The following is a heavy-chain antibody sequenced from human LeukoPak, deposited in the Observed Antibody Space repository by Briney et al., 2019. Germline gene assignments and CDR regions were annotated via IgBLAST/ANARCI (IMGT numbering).Heavy chain of an antibody. V-gene: IGHV3-74*01. CDR3: ARANDYGELG. Sequence: GGSLRLSCAASGFIFSTYWMHWVRQAPGRGLVWVSRINSDGSSTTYADSVRGRFTISGDNAKNTLYLQMSSLRAEDTAVYYCARANDYGELGWGQGTLVTVSS. CDR2: INSDGSST. J-gene: IGHJ4*02. D-gene: IGHD4/OR15-4a*01. CDR1: GFIFSTYW.